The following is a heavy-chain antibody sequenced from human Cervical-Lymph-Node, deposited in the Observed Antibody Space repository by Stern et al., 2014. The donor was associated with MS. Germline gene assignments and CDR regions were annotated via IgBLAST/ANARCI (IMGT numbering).Heavy chain of an antibody. V-gene: IGHV1-69*01. D-gene: IGHD3-10*01. Sequence: QVQLVESGAEVKKPGSSVRVSCKASGGTFSSYAISWVRQAPGQGLEWVGGISPMFGTANYAQKFQGRVTITADDSTTTAYMEVSSLRSEDTAVYYCASSVGELTPEAVWGQGTTVTVFS. CDR1: GGTFSSYA. CDR3: ASSVGELTPEAV. CDR2: ISPMFGTA. J-gene: IGHJ6*02.